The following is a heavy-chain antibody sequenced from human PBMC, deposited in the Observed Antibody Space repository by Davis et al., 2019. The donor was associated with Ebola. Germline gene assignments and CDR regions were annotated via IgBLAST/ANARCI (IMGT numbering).Heavy chain of an antibody. V-gene: IGHV3-21*01. CDR2: ISSSGNYL. CDR1: GFTFSSYG. Sequence: GESLKISCAASGFTFSSYGMHWVRQAPGKGLDWVSSISSSGNYLYETDSLKGRFTISRDNAKNSLYLQMNGLRVEDTAVYYCARSEPPDFWGQGTLVTVSS. CDR3: ARSEPPDF. D-gene: IGHD1-14*01. J-gene: IGHJ4*02.